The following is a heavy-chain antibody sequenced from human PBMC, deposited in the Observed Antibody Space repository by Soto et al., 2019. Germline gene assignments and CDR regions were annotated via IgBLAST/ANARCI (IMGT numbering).Heavy chain of an antibody. J-gene: IGHJ4*02. V-gene: IGHV4-30-4*01. CDR3: ATMGTPATGLYYFDY. CDR2: ISYSGST. Sequence: PSETKSLTCTVSGGSIRSGNCYWSWIRQPPGKGLEWIGFISYSGSTYYNASLKSRFTISVDTSKNQFSLNLSFVTAADTAVYYCATMGTPATGLYYFDYWGQGTLVTVSS. D-gene: IGHD1-7*01. CDR1: GGSIRSGNCY.